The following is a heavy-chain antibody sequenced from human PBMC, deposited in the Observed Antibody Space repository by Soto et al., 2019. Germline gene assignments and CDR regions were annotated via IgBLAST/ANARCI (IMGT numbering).Heavy chain of an antibody. CDR3: ARSVFP. V-gene: IGHV4-34*01. J-gene: IGHJ5*02. CDR1: GGSFSGYY. Sequence: SETLSLTCAVYGGSFSGYYWSWIRQPPGKGLEWIGEINHSGSTNYNPSLKRRFTISVDTSKNQFSLQLSSVTVADTAVYYCARSVFPWGQGTLVTVSS. CDR2: INHSGST.